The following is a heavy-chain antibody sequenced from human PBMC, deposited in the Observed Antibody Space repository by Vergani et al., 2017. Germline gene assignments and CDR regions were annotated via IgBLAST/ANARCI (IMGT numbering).Heavy chain of an antibody. CDR1: GFSLSTSGMC. D-gene: IGHD4-17*01. Sequence: QVTLRESGPALVKPTQTLTLTCTFSGFSLSTSGMCVSWIRQPPGKALEWLALIDWADDKYYNTSLKTRHTISKDTSKNQVVLTMTNMDPVDTATYFCARRKTTVSPFDYWGQGTLVTVSS. V-gene: IGHV2-70*01. CDR2: IDWADDK. J-gene: IGHJ4*02. CDR3: ARRKTTVSPFDY.